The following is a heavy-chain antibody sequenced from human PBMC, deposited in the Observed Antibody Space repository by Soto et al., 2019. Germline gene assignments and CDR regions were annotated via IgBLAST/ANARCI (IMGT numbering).Heavy chain of an antibody. Sequence: EVQLVESGGGLVQPGGSLRLSCAASGFTFISYWMHWVRQAPGKGLGWVSRINSDGSSTSYADSVKGRFTISRDNAKITLYLQMNSLRAEDTAVYYCVRTSLVVAAATREDYWGQGTLVTVSS. D-gene: IGHD2-15*01. CDR2: INSDGSST. J-gene: IGHJ4*02. CDR1: GFTFISYW. CDR3: VRTSLVVAAATREDY. V-gene: IGHV3-74*01.